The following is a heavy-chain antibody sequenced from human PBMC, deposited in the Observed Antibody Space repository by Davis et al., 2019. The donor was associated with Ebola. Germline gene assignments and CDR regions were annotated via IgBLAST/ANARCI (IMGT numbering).Heavy chain of an antibody. CDR2: ISSGVSTI. CDR3: AKDCTYYYGSGSYYKVCRDYGMDV. V-gene: IGHV3-48*03. J-gene: IGHJ6*02. D-gene: IGHD3-10*01. CDR1: GFTFSNYE. Sequence: GESLKISCVASGFTFSNYEMNWVRQAPGKGLEWVSYISSGVSTIYYSDSVKGRFTISRDNSKNTLYLQMNSLRAEDTAVYYCAKDCTYYYGSGSYYKVCRDYGMDVWGQGTTVTVSS.